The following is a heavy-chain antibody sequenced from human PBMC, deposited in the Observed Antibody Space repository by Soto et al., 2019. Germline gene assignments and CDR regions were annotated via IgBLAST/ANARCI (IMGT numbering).Heavy chain of an antibody. CDR1: GDSISSGGYS. Sequence: TLSLTCTVSGDSISSGGYSWSWIRQHPGEGLEWLGSISYSGNTSYNPSLKSRVAISLDTSKNQFSLSLSSVTAADTAVYYCARGRGYSYGLDPWGQGTLVTVSS. D-gene: IGHD5-18*01. CDR2: ISYSGNT. J-gene: IGHJ5*02. CDR3: ARGRGYSYGLDP. V-gene: IGHV4-30-4*08.